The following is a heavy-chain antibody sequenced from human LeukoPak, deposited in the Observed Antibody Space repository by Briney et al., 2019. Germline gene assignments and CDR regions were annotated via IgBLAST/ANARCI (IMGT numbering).Heavy chain of an antibody. D-gene: IGHD6-6*01. Sequence: SETLSLTCTVSGGSISRYYWSWIRQPPGKGLEWIGYIYYSGSTNYNPSLKSRVTISVDTSRNQFSLKLSSVTAADTAVYYCARVDPDSSSTLEVFDYWSQGTLVTVSS. CDR1: GGSISRYY. CDR3: ARVDPDSSSTLEVFDY. J-gene: IGHJ4*02. CDR2: IYYSGST. V-gene: IGHV4-59*01.